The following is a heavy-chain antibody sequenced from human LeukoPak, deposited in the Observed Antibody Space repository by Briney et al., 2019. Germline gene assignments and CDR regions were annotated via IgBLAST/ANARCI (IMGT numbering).Heavy chain of an antibody. V-gene: IGHV3-30*02. CDR2: IRYDGSNK. CDR3: AKDRRSYCSSTSCHNFDY. J-gene: IGHJ4*02. D-gene: IGHD2-2*02. CDR1: GFTFSSYG. Sequence: PGGSLRLSCAASGFTFSSYGMHWVRQAPGKGLEWVAFIRYDGSNKYYADSVKGRFTISRDNSKNTLYLQMNSLRAEDTAVYYCAKDRRSYCSSTSCHNFDYWGQGTLVTVSS.